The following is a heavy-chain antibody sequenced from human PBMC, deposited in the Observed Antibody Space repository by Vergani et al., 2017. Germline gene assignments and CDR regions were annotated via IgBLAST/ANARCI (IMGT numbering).Heavy chain of an antibody. V-gene: IGHV4-39*07. Sequence: QLQLQESGPGLVKPSETLSLTCTVSGGSISSSTYYWGWIRQPPGKGLQWIGNIYHSGSTYYNPSLKSQVTISVDTSKNQFSQKLSSVTAADTAVYYCARNSGYESVIYFDYWGQGTLVTVSS. J-gene: IGHJ4*02. CDR3: ARNSGYESVIYFDY. CDR2: IYHSGST. CDR1: GGSISSSTYY. D-gene: IGHD5-12*01.